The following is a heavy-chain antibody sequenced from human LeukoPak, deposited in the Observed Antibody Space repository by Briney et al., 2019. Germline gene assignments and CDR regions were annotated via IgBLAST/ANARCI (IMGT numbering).Heavy chain of an antibody. CDR2: IYHSGST. D-gene: IGHD6-13*01. Sequence: KSSETLSLTCAVSGYSISSGYYWGWIRQPPGKGLAWVGSIYHSGSTYYSPSLKSRVTISVDTSKNQFSLKLTSVTAADTAVYYCARQSSYLATGTPRMGSWFDPWGQGTLVTVSS. V-gene: IGHV4-38-2*01. J-gene: IGHJ5*02. CDR1: GYSISSGYY. CDR3: ARQSSYLATGTPRMGSWFDP.